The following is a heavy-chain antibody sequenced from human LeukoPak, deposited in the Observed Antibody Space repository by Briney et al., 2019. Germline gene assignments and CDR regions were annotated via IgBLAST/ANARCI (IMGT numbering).Heavy chain of an antibody. CDR1: GGSISSYY. CDR2: IYTSGST. J-gene: IGHJ6*02. Sequence: PSETLSLTCTVSGGSISSYYWSWIRQPAGKGLEWIGRIYTSGSTNYNPSLKSRVTMSVDTSKNQFSLKLSSVTAADTAVYYCARDGKYSSSWYRNYYYGMDVWGQGTTVTVSS. V-gene: IGHV4-4*07. D-gene: IGHD6-13*01. CDR3: ARDGKYSSSWYRNYYYGMDV.